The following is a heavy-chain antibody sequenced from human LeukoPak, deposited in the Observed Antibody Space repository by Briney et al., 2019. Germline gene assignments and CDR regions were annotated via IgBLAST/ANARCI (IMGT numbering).Heavy chain of an antibody. CDR3: AKQDTSMDYFDY. Sequence: GGSLRLSCVASGFTFSSYALSWVRQAPGKGLDCVSVISGSDGYTYYADSVKGRFTISRDNSKNTLYLQMNSLRAEDTTIYYCAKQDTSMDYFDYWGRGTLVSVSS. J-gene: IGHJ4*02. V-gene: IGHV3-23*01. CDR1: GFTFSSYA. CDR2: ISGSDGYT. D-gene: IGHD5-18*01.